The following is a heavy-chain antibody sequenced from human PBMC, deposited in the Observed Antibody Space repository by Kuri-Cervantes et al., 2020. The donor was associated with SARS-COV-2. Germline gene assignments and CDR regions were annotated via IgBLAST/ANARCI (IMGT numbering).Heavy chain of an antibody. CDR1: GGSISSDY. CDR2: INYSGSS. J-gene: IGHJ6*02. CDR3: ARPMPYDFWSGYRAYYYGMDV. V-gene: IGHV4-59*12. Sequence: GSLRLSCTVSGGSISSDYWSWIRQPPGKGLEWIGFINYSGSSNYNPSLKSRVSISVDTSKNQFSLRLSSVIAADTAVYYCARPMPYDFWSGYRAYYYGMDVWGQGTTVTVS. D-gene: IGHD3-3*01.